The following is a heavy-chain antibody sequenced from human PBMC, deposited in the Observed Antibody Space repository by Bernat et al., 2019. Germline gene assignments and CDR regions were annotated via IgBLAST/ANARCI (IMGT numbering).Heavy chain of an antibody. V-gene: IGHV4-34*01. Sequence: QVQLQQWGAGLLKPSETLSLTCAVYGGSFSGYYWSWIRQPPGKGLEWIGEINHSGSTNYNPSLKSRVTISVDTSKNQFSLKLSSVTAADTAVYYCARAYSYGPLDWFDPWGQGTLVTVSS. D-gene: IGHD5-18*01. CDR3: ARAYSYGPLDWFDP. CDR2: INHSGST. J-gene: IGHJ5*02. CDR1: GGSFSGYY.